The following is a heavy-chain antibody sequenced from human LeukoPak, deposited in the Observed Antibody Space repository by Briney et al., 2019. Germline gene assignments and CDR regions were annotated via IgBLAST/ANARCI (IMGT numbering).Heavy chain of an antibody. J-gene: IGHJ6*03. CDR3: ARDGAARLLRYYYYMDL. D-gene: IGHD6-6*01. V-gene: IGHV3-30*03. Sequence: GGTLRLSYAASGFTFSSYGMSWVRQAPGKGLEWVAVISYDGSNQNYADSVKGRFTISRDNSDNTQFLEMNSLRPEDTAVYYCARDGAARLLRYYYYMDLWGKGTTVTVSS. CDR1: GFTFSSYG. CDR2: ISYDGSNQ.